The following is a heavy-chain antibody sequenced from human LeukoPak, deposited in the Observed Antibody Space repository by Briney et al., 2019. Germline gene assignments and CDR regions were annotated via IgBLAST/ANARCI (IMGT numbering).Heavy chain of an antibody. D-gene: IGHD3-22*01. CDR2: ISSSSSDI. V-gene: IGHV3-21*01. CDR3: ATNYDSSAYCARDYYYYMDV. J-gene: IGHJ6*03. CDR1: GFTFSSYS. Sequence: GGSLRLSCAASGFTFSSYSMNWVRQAPGKGLEWVSSISSSSSDIYYADSVKGRFTISRDNAKNSLYMQMKSLRAEDTAVYYCATNYDSSAYCARDYYYYMDVWGKGTTVTVSS.